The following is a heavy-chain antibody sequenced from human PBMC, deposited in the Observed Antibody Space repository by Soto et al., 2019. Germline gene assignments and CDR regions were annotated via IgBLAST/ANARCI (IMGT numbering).Heavy chain of an antibody. V-gene: IGHV4-34*01. CDR2: INHRGST. Sequence: PSETLSLTCAVYGGSFSNYYWSWVRQPPGKGLEWIGEINHRGSTNYNPSLKSRVTISVDTSKNQFSLKLSSVTAAETAVYYCARMSSFEYWGQGTLVTVS. CDR1: GGSFSNYY. CDR3: ARMSSFEY. J-gene: IGHJ4*02.